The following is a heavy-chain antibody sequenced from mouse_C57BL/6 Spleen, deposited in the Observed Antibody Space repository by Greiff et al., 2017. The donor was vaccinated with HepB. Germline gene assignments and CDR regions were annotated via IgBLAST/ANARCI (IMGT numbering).Heavy chain of an antibody. CDR2: ISSGGSYT. CDR1: GFTFSSYG. J-gene: IGHJ3*01. Sequence: DVKLVESGGDLVKPGGSLKLSCAASGFTFSSYGMSWVRQTPDKRLEWVATISSGGSYTYYPDSVKGRFTISRDNAKNTLYLQMSSLKSEDTAMYYCARHGFYYDYDGWFAYWGQATLVTVSA. CDR3: ARHGFYYDYDGWFAY. V-gene: IGHV5-6*02. D-gene: IGHD2-4*01.